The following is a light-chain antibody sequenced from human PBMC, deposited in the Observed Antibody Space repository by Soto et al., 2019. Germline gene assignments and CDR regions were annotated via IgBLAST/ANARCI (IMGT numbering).Light chain of an antibody. J-gene: IGLJ2*01. V-gene: IGLV2-11*01. CDR3: NSYTSSTTLV. CDR2: AVT. Sequence: QSALPQPRSVSGSPGQSVTISCTGTSSDVGGYNYVSWYQHHPGRVPKLMIYAVTRRPSGVPDRFSGSKSGNTASLTISGLQAEDEADYYCNSYTSSTTLVFGGGTKLTVL. CDR1: SSDVGGYNY.